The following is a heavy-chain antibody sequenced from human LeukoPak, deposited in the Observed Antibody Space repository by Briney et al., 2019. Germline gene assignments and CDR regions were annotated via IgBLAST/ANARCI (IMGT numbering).Heavy chain of an antibody. Sequence: SETLSLTCAVYGGSFSGYYWSWIRQPPGKGLEWIGEINHSGSTNYNQSLKSRVTISVDTSKNQFSLKLSSVTAADTAVYYCARGVVVVPAAISHYYYYGMDVWGQGTTVTVSS. D-gene: IGHD2-2*01. V-gene: IGHV4-34*01. CDR2: INHSGST. CDR1: GGSFSGYY. J-gene: IGHJ6*02. CDR3: ARGVVVVPAAISHYYYYGMDV.